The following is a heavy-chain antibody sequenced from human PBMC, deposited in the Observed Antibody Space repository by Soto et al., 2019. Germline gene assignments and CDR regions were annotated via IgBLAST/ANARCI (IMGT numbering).Heavy chain of an antibody. CDR2: IYSSGRT. V-gene: IGHV4-31*11. CDR3: AREDAARIERWFDA. CDR1: GGSIISASYS. D-gene: IGHD6-6*01. Sequence: QVQLQESGPRLVKPSQTLSLSCAVSGGSIISASYSWNWIRQSPGSGLEWIGHIYSSGRTYYNQSLKSRVSISVDTSNNQFSLKLTSVTAADTAVYFCAREDAARIERWFDAWGQVILVTVCS. J-gene: IGHJ5*02.